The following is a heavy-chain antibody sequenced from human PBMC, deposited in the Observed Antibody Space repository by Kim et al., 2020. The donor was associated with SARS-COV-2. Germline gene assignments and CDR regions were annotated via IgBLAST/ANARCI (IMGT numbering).Heavy chain of an antibody. Sequence: ASVKVSCKASGYTFTSYAMHWVRQAPGQRLEWMGWINAGNGNTKYSQKFQGRVTITRDTSASTAYMELSSLRSEDTAVYYCARDGGYCSSTSCLFDYWGQGTLVTVSS. CDR3: ARDGGYCSSTSCLFDY. D-gene: IGHD2-2*01. CDR1: GYTFTSYA. J-gene: IGHJ4*02. V-gene: IGHV1-3*01. CDR2: INAGNGNT.